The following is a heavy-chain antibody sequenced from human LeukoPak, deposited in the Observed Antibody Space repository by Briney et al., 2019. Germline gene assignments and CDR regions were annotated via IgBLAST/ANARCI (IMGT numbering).Heavy chain of an antibody. CDR1: GYTFTSYG. CDR2: ISAHNGHT. J-gene: IGHJ4*02. CDR3: VRTERTAITLDY. Sequence: ASVKVSCKASGYTFTSYGISWVRQAPGQGLEWMGWISAHNGHTDYAQKFQGRVTMTTDTSANTAYMELTRLASDDTAIYYCVRTERTAITLDYWGQGTLVTVSS. V-gene: IGHV1-18*01.